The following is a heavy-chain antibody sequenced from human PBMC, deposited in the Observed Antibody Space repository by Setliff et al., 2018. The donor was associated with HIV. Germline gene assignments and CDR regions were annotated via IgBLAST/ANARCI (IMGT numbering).Heavy chain of an antibody. J-gene: IGHJ4*02. CDR3: ARGHYSSSSG. D-gene: IGHD6-6*01. CDR2: ISSSSSYI. V-gene: IGHV3-21*01. CDR1: GFTFSSYT. Sequence: GGSLRLSCAATGFTFSSYTMNWVRQAPGKGLEWVSSISSSSSYINYADSVKGRFTISRDNAKNSLYLQMNSLRAEDTAVYYCARGHYSSSSGWGQGTLVTVSS.